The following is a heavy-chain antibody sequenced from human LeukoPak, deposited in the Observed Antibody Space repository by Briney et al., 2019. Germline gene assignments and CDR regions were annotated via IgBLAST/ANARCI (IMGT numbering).Heavy chain of an antibody. CDR1: GFTFSSYS. D-gene: IGHD2-2*01. J-gene: IGHJ6*03. V-gene: IGHV3-48*01. Sequence: GGSLRLSCAASGFTFSSYSMNWVRQAPGKGLEWVSYISSSSSTIYYADSVKGRFTISRDNAKNSLYLQMNSLRAEDTAVYYCARGGGYCSSTSCLGHYYYYMDVWGKGTTVTVS. CDR2: ISSSSSTI. CDR3: ARGGGYCSSTSCLGHYYYYMDV.